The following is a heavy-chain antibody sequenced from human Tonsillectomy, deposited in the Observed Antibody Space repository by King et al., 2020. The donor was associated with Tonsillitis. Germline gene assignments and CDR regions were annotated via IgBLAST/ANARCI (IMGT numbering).Heavy chain of an antibody. CDR1: GGSISSGSYY. CDR2: IYTSGST. J-gene: IGHJ3*02. V-gene: IGHV4-61*02. Sequence: LQLQESGPGLVKPSQTLSLTCTVSGGSISSGSYYWSWIRQPAGKGLEWIGRIYTSGSTKYNSSLKNRVTISVDTSKNQFSLKLSSVTAADTAVYYCARSTGYYVAFDIWGQGTMVTVSS. CDR3: ARSTGYYVAFDI. D-gene: IGHD3-9*01.